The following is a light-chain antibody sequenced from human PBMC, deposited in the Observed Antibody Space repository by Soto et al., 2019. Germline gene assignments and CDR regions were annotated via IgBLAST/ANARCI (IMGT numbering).Light chain of an antibody. V-gene: IGKV1-5*03. CDR2: KAS. Sequence: DIQMTQSPSTLSASVGDRVTITCRASQSISSWLAWYQQKPGKAPKLLIYKASSLESGVPSRFSGRGSGTEFSLTISSLQPDDFATYYCQQGDTFGQGTKLEMK. CDR1: QSISSW. CDR3: QQGDT. J-gene: IGKJ2*01.